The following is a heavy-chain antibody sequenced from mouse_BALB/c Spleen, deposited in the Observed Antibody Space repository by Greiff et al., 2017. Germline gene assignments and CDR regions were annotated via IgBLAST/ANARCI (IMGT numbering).Heavy chain of an antibody. CDR1: GYSFTGYY. CDR3: ARRYGSSYEWYFDV. J-gene: IGHJ1*01. V-gene: IGHV1S34*01. D-gene: IGHD1-1*01. CDR2: ISCYNGAT. Sequence: LVKTGASVKISCKASGYSFTGYYMHWVKQSHGKSLEWIGYISCYNGATSYNQKFKGKATFTVDTSSSTAYMQFNSLTSEDSAVYYCARRYGSSYEWYFDVWGAGTTVTVSS.